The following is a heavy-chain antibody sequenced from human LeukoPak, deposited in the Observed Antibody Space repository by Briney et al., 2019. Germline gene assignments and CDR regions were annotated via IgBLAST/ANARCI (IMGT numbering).Heavy chain of an antibody. CDR1: GVIVSRNF. Sequence: PGGSLRLSCAASGVIVSRNFMSWVRQAPGKGLQWVAIMYAGGTTDYSDSVRGRFHISRDSSNNPLSLQINRLRAEDTAVYYCARGSGSGWPLDRWGQGALVTVSS. CDR2: MYAGGTT. V-gene: IGHV3-53*01. CDR3: ARGSGSGWPLDR. D-gene: IGHD6-25*01. J-gene: IGHJ5*02.